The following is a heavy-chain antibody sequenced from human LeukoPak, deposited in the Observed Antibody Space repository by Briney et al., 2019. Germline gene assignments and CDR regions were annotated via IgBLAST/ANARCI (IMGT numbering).Heavy chain of an antibody. Sequence: PGGSLRLSCAASGFTFDDYAMHWVRQAPGKGLEWVSLISGDGGSKYYADSVKGRFTISRDNSKNSLYLQMNSLRTEDTALYYCAKDVGYSYGPGHYNWFDPWGQGTLVTVSS. CDR1: GFTFDDYA. CDR2: ISGDGGSK. CDR3: AKDVGYSYGPGHYNWFDP. J-gene: IGHJ5*02. V-gene: IGHV3-43*02. D-gene: IGHD5-18*01.